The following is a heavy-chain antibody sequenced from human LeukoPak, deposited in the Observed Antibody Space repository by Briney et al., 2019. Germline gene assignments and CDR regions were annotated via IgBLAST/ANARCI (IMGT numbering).Heavy chain of an antibody. CDR2: ISYDGSNK. CDR1: GFTFSYYG. D-gene: IGHD5-18*01. J-gene: IGHJ4*02. Sequence: GRSLRLSCAASGFTFSYYGMHWVRQAPGKGLEWVAVISYDGSNKYYAESVKGRFTISRDNSKNTLYLQINSLRAEDTAVYYCAREVLDTAMALGYWGQGTLVTVSS. V-gene: IGHV3-30*03. CDR3: AREVLDTAMALGY.